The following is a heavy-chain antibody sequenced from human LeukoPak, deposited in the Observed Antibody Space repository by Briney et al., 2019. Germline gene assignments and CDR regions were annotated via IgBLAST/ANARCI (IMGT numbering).Heavy chain of an antibody. CDR2: MNPNSGNT. CDR1: GYTFTSYD. D-gene: IGHD3-10*01. V-gene: IGHV1-8*01. Sequence: ASVKVSCKASGYTFTSYDINWVRQATGQGLEWMGWMNPNSGNTGYAQKFQGRVTMTRNTSISTAYMELSSLRSEDTAVYYCAGDGYYGSGSYDDYYYMDVWGKGTTVTVSS. J-gene: IGHJ6*03. CDR3: AGDGYYGSGSYDDYYYMDV.